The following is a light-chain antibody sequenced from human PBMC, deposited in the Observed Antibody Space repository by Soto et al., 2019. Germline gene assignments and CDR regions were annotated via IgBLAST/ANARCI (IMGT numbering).Light chain of an antibody. CDR3: SSYTTNKTLL. V-gene: IGLV2-14*01. J-gene: IGLJ2*01. CDR1: SSDVGAYNF. Sequence: QSALTQPASVSGSPGQSITISCTGTSSDVGAYNFVSWYQQHPGKAPKLIFYEVSNRPPGLSDRFSGSKCGTTASLTISGLQAEDEADYFCSSYTTNKTLLFGGGTKLTVL. CDR2: EVS.